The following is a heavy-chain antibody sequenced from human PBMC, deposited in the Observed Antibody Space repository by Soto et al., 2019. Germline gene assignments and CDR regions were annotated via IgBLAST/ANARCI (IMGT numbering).Heavy chain of an antibody. CDR3: TGEVASGY. Sequence: QVQLVESGGGVVQPGRSPRLSCAASGFTVSSYGMHWVRQAPGKGLEWVAVISRDGGTKYYADSVKGRFTISKDNSRNTLFLEMNSLRGDDMAVYYCTGEVASGYWGQGTLVTVSS. V-gene: IGHV3-30*03. D-gene: IGHD2-8*02. CDR1: GFTVSSYG. J-gene: IGHJ4*02. CDR2: ISRDGGTK.